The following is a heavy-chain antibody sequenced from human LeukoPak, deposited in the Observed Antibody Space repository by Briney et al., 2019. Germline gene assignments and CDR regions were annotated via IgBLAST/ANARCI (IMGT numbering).Heavy chain of an antibody. V-gene: IGHV4-61*09. CDR2: VYTSGST. CDR1: GGSISSSSYY. D-gene: IGHD1-26*01. J-gene: IGHJ6*03. CDR3: ARDSGRGDTAHMDV. Sequence: SETLSLTCTVSGGSISSSSYYWSWIRQPAGKGLEWIGHVYTSGSTNYNPSLKSRVTMSVDTSKNQFSLRLSSVTAADTAAYYCARDSGRGDTAHMDVWGKGTTVTVSS.